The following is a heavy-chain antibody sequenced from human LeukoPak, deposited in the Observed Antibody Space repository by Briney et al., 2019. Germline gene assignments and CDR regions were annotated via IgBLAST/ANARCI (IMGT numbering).Heavy chain of an antibody. CDR3: ARTEDFFDH. V-gene: IGHV4-59*01. CDR1: GGSFSSYY. CDR2: IYYSGST. J-gene: IGHJ4*02. Sequence: SETLSLTCTVSGGSFSSYYWSWIRQPPGKRLEWIGYIYYSGSTNYNPSLKSRVSMSVDTSKNQFSLNLNSVTAADTAVYYCARTEDFFDHWGQGTLVTVSS.